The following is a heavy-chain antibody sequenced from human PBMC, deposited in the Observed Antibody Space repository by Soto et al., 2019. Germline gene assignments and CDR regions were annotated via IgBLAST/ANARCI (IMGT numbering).Heavy chain of an antibody. J-gene: IGHJ4*02. CDR1: GGSFSGYY. Sequence: SETLSLTCAVYGGSFSGYYWSWIRQPPGKGLEWIGEINHSGSTNYNPSLKSRVTISVDTSKNQFSLKLSSVTAADAAVYYCARGGYYYGSGSYYRDAKTFDYWGQGTLVTVSS. CDR2: INHSGST. CDR3: ARGGYYYGSGSYYRDAKTFDY. V-gene: IGHV4-34*01. D-gene: IGHD3-10*01.